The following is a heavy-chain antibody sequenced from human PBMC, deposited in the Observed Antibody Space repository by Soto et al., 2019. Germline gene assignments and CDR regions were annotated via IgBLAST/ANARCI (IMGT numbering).Heavy chain of an antibody. V-gene: IGHV3-23*01. J-gene: IGHJ4*02. Sequence: SVKGRFTIFRDNSKNTLYLQMNSLRAEDTAVYYCAKVRPMAPGYWGQGTLVTVSS. D-gene: IGHD3-10*01. CDR3: AKVRPMAPGY.